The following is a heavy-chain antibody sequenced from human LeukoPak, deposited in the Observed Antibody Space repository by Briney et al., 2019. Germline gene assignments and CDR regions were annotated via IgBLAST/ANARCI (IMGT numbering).Heavy chain of an antibody. V-gene: IGHV3-21*01. CDR3: ARAGGGYDSSFDY. Sequence: GGSLRLSCAASGFTFSTYSMNWVRQAPGKGLEWVSSISSSSSYIYYADSVKGRFTISRDNAKNSLYLQMNSLRADDTAVYYCARAGGGYDSSFDYWGQGTLVTVSS. CDR1: GFTFSTYS. J-gene: IGHJ4*02. D-gene: IGHD5-12*01. CDR2: ISSSSSYI.